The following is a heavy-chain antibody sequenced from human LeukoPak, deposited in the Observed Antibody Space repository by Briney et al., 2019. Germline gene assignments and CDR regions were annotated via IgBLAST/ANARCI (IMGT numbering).Heavy chain of an antibody. V-gene: IGHV4-59*01. J-gene: IGHJ5*02. CDR3: ARAAPGYDSSGYYSS. CDR1: GGSISSYY. D-gene: IGHD3-22*01. CDR2: IYYSGST. Sequence: SETLYPTCTVSGGSISSYYWSWIRQPPGKGLEWIGYIYYSGSTNYNPSLKSRVTISVDTSKNQFSLKLSSVTAADTAVYYCARAAPGYDSSGYYSSWGQGTLVTVSS.